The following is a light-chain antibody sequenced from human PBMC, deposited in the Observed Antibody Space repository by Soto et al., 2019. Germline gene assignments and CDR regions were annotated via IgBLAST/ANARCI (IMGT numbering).Light chain of an antibody. CDR2: KVS. V-gene: IGKV2D-30*01. CDR3: MQGTHWPYT. CDR1: QSLVYSDGNTY. J-gene: IGKJ2*01. Sequence: DVVMTQSPLSLPVTLGQPASISCRSSQSLVYSDGNTYLSWFQQRPGQSQRRLIYKVSNCDSGVPDRFSGSGSGTDFTLKISRVEAEDVGVYYCMQGTHWPYTFGQGTKLEIK.